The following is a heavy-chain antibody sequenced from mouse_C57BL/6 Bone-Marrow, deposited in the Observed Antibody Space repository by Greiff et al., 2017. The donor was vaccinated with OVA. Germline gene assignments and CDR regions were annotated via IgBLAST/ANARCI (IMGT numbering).Heavy chain of an antibody. Sequence: VQLQQSGAELVRPGASVKLSCKASGYTFTDYYINWVKQRPGQGLEWIARMYPGSGNTYYNEKFKGKATLTAEKSSSTAYMQLSSLTSEDSAVYFCARADYYGSSYDAMDYWGQGTSVTVSS. D-gene: IGHD1-1*01. CDR1: GYTFTDYY. CDR2: MYPGSGNT. V-gene: IGHV1-76*01. CDR3: ARADYYGSSYDAMDY. J-gene: IGHJ4*01.